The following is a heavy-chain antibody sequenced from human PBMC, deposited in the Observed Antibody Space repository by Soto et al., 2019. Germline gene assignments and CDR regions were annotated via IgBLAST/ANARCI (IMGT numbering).Heavy chain of an antibody. CDR2: ISGGGGTM. J-gene: IGHJ4*02. Sequence: EVQVVESGGGSVQPGGSLRLSCAASGFTFSRYTMNWVRQAPGKGLEWLSYISGGGGTMSYADSVKGRVTISRDNAKNSLYLQMDSLRAEDTAVYYCARDKSGTYSIDYWGQGTLVTLSS. D-gene: IGHD1-26*01. CDR1: GFTFSRYT. CDR3: ARDKSGTYSIDY. V-gene: IGHV3-48*04.